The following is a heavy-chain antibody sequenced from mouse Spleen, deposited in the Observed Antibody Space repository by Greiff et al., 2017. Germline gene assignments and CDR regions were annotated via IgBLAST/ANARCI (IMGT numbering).Heavy chain of an antibody. CDR3: ARHDRYPYYAMDY. CDR1: GFTFSSYT. J-gene: IGHJ4*01. D-gene: IGHD2-14*01. Sequence: EVKLVESGGGLVKPGGSLKLSCAASGFTFSSYTMSWVRQTPAKRLEWVATISSGGGNTYYPDSVKGRFTISRDNARNTLYLQMSSPRSEDTAMYYCARHDRYPYYAMDYWGQGTSVTVSS. CDR2: ISSGGGNT. V-gene: IGHV5-9*04.